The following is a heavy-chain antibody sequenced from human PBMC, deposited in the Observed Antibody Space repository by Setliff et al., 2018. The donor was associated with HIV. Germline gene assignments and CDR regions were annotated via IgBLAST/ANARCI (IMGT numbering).Heavy chain of an antibody. D-gene: IGHD6-13*01. CDR2: ISANNGNT. V-gene: IGHV1-18*01. Sequence: ASVKVSCKASGYTFTSYGLNWVRQAPGQGLEWMGWISANNGNTNYAQKLQGRVTMTTDTSTSTAYMELRSLRSDDTAVYYCATSGKYSSSWYEVYWGQGTLVTVSS. CDR1: GYTFTSYG. J-gene: IGHJ4*02. CDR3: ATSGKYSSSWYEVY.